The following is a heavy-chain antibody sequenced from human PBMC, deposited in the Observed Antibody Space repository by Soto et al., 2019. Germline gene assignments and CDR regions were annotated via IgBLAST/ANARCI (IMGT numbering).Heavy chain of an antibody. V-gene: IGHV1-58*01. Sequence: RASVKVSCKASGFTFTSSAVQWVRQARGQRLEWIGWIVVGSGNTNYAQKFQERVTITRDMSTSTAYMELSSLRSEDTAVYYCAARGYSYGFYYVDYWGQGTLVTV. J-gene: IGHJ4*02. CDR2: IVVGSGNT. CDR1: GFTFTSSA. CDR3: AARGYSYGFYYVDY. D-gene: IGHD5-18*01.